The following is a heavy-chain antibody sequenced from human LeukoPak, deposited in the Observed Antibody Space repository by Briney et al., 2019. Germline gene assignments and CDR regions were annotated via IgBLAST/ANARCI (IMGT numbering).Heavy chain of an antibody. CDR3: SRESGAFSPFGY. D-gene: IGHD1-26*01. Sequence: SGTLSLTCGVSGSSISSTNWWSWVRQPPGQGLEWIGEISVSGVTNYNPSLKSRVTMSLDRSKNHLSLTLTSVTAADTAVYYCSRESGAFSPFGYWGQGTLGTVSS. V-gene: IGHV4-4*02. CDR2: ISVSGVT. J-gene: IGHJ4*02. CDR1: GSSISSTNW.